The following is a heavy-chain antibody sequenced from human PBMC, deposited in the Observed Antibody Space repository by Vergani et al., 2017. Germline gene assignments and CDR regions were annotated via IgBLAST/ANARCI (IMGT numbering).Heavy chain of an antibody. V-gene: IGHV3-21*06. Sequence: VQLVESGGGLVKPGGSLRLSCAASGFTFSDFSMSWVRQAPGKGLEWVAFIGSSGPYINYADSVKGRFIISRYNTNNSLFLQLRSLRAEDAAVYYCARDCKSGGCPDDYGMDVGGQGATVTVSS. D-gene: IGHD2/OR15-2a*01. J-gene: IGHJ6*02. CDR1: GFTFSDFS. CDR2: IGSSGPYI. CDR3: ARDCKSGGCPDDYGMDV.